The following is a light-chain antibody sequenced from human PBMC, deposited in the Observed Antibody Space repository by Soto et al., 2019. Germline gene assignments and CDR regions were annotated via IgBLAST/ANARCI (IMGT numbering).Light chain of an antibody. V-gene: IGKV3-20*01. CDR1: QSVSINY. J-gene: IGKJ2*01. CDR2: GTS. CDR3: QQYSSANPT. Sequence: EIVLTQSPGTLSLSPGERATLSCRASQSVSINYLAWYQQKPGQAPRLLIYGTSSRATGIPDRFSGSGSGTDFTLTISRLEPEDFAAYYCQQYSSANPTFGQGTKLEIK.